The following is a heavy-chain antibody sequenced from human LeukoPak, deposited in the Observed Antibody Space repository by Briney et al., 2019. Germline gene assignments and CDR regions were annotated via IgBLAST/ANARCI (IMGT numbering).Heavy chain of an antibody. CDR3: ARVMRQQLAPENWFDP. J-gene: IGHJ5*02. D-gene: IGHD6-13*01. V-gene: IGHV3-21*01. CDR1: GFTVSSNY. Sequence: SGGSLRLSCAASGFTVSSNYMSWVRQAPGKGLEWVSSISSSSSYIYYADSVKGRFTISRDNAKNSLYLQMNSLRAEDTAVYYCARVMRQQLAPENWFDPWGQGTLVTVSS. CDR2: ISSSSSYI.